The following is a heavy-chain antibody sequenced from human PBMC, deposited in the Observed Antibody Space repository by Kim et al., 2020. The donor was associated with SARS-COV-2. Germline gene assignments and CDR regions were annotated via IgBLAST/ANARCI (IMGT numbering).Heavy chain of an antibody. J-gene: IGHJ4*02. CDR1: GGSFSGYY. Sequence: SETLSLTCAVYGGSFSGYYWGWIRQPPGKELEWIGEITHSGRTNYNPSLKSRVTLSADTSKNQFSLRLNYVTAADTAVYYCARGSMPSGNSDYWGQRILV. V-gene: IGHV4-34*01. CDR3: ARGSMPSGNSDY. D-gene: IGHD2-2*01. CDR2: ITHSGRT.